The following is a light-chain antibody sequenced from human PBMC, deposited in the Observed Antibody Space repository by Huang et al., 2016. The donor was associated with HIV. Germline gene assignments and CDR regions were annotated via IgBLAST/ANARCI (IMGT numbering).Light chain of an antibody. V-gene: IGKV1-39*01. Sequence: DIQMTQSPSSLSASLGDRVTITCRASQSISAYLYWYQQKPGKAPKLLIYGASTLQSGVPSRFSGSGSGTDFTLTINSLQPEDFATYYCQKSYTTPLTFGGGTKVEI. CDR3: QKSYTTPLT. CDR1: QSISAY. CDR2: GAS. J-gene: IGKJ4*01.